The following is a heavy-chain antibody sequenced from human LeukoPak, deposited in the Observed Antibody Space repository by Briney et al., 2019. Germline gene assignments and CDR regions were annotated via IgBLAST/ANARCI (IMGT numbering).Heavy chain of an antibody. J-gene: IGHJ4*02. D-gene: IGHD3-22*01. CDR1: GYTFTENY. Sequence: GASVKVSCKISGYTFTENYIHWVRHAPGQGLEWMGLINPHTGAANYTQKFQGRVTMTRDTSISTAYMHLSRLKSDDTAVYYCARGKSGYSPWGQGTPVTVSS. CDR2: INPHTGAA. V-gene: IGHV1-2*02. CDR3: ARGKSGYSP.